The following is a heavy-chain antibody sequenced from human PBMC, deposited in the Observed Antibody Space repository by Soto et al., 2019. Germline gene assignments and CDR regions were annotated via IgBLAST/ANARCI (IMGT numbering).Heavy chain of an antibody. V-gene: IGHV1-2*04. CDR1: GYTFTGYY. J-gene: IGHJ4*02. CDR3: ARSPLRYFDWLSAQDAIDY. Sequence: ASVKVSCKASGYTFTGYYMHWVRQAPGQGPEWMGWINPNSGGTNYAQKFQGWVTMTRDTSISTAYMELSRLRSDDTAVYYCARSPLRYFDWLSAQDAIDYWGQGTLVTVSS. D-gene: IGHD3-9*01. CDR2: INPNSGGT.